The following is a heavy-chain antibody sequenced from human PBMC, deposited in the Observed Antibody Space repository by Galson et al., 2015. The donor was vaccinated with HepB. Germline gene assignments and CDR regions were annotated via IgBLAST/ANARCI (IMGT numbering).Heavy chain of an antibody. Sequence: SLRLSRAACGFTFTSYGMSWVRQAPGKGLEWVSGIYPDGHITYYADSVKGRFTISRDDSKNTVYLQMNSVRVEDTAVYFCAKDFCRADNCDPFDYWGQGTLVTVSS. CDR2: IYPDGHIT. V-gene: IGHV3-23*01. D-gene: IGHD2-15*01. CDR1: GFTFTSYG. CDR3: AKDFCRADNCDPFDY. J-gene: IGHJ4*02.